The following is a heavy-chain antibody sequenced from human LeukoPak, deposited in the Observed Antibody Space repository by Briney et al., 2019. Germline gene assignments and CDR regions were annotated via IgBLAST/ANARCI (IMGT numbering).Heavy chain of an antibody. J-gene: IGHJ4*02. Sequence: PGGSLRLSCAASGFTFSIYWMSWVRQAPGKGLEWVANIKQDGSEKYYVEFLKGRFTISRDNAKNTLYLQMNSLRAEDTAVYYCARAGHYYDSSGYYNYWGQGTLVTVSS. CDR3: ARAGHYYDSSGYYNY. V-gene: IGHV3-7*01. CDR1: GFTFSIYW. D-gene: IGHD3-22*01. CDR2: IKQDGSEK.